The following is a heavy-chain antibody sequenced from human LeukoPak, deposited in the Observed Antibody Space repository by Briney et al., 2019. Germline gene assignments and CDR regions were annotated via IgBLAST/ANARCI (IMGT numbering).Heavy chain of an antibody. CDR3: ARLIVGATDFDY. D-gene: IGHD1-26*01. V-gene: IGHV4-34*01. Sequence: SETLSLTCAVYGGSFSGYYWSWIRQPPGKGLEWIGEIDHSGSTSYNPSLKSRVTISVDTSKNQFSLKLSSVTAADTAVYYCARLIVGATDFDYWGQGTLVTVSS. J-gene: IGHJ4*02. CDR2: IDHSGST. CDR1: GGSFSGYY.